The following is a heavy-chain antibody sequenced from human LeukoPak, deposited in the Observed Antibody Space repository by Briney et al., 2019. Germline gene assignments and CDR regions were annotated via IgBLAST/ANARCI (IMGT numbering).Heavy chain of an antibody. CDR1: GFTFSSHA. J-gene: IGHJ4*02. Sequence: GGSLRLSCAASGFTFSSHAMSWVRQAPGKGLEWVSSISSSSSYIYYADSVKGRFTISRDNAKNSLYLQMNSLRAEDTAVYYCARDRNYYGSGSVGGFDYWGQGTLVTVSS. CDR2: ISSSSSYI. CDR3: ARDRNYYGSGSVGGFDY. V-gene: IGHV3-21*01. D-gene: IGHD3-10*01.